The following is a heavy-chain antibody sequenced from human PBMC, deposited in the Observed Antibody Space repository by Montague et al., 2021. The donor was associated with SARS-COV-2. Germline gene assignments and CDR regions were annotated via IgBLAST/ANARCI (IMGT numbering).Heavy chain of an antibody. CDR1: GGSISSGGYY. CDR2: IYYSGST. D-gene: IGHD2-15*01. J-gene: IGHJ3*02. V-gene: IGHV4-31*03. Sequence: TLSLTCTVSGGSISSGGYYWSWIRQHPGKGLEWIGYIYYSGSTYYNPSLKSRVTISVDTPKNQFSLKLNSVTAADTAVYYCARDTGISGAFDIWGQGTMVTVSS. CDR3: ARDTGISGAFDI.